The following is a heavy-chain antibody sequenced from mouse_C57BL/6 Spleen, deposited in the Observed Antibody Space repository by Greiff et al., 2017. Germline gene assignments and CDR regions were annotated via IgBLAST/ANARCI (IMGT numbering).Heavy chain of an antibody. CDR2: ISSGSSTI. CDR1: GFTFSDYG. J-gene: IGHJ4*01. Sequence: EVNVVESGGGLVKPGGSLKLSCAASGFTFSDYGMHWVRQAPEKGLEWVAYISSGSSTIYYAVTVKGRFTISRDNAKNTLFLQMTSLRSEDTAMYYCARRHYYYAMDYWGQGTSVTVSS. V-gene: IGHV5-17*01. D-gene: IGHD1-2*01. CDR3: ARRHYYYAMDY.